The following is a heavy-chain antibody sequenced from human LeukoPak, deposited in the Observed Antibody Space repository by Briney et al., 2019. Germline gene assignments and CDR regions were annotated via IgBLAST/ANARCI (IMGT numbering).Heavy chain of an antibody. CDR1: GFTFSSYS. CDR2: SSSSSSSI. Sequence: GGSLRLSCAASGFTFSSYSMNGVRQAPGKGLMCVETSSSSSSSIYYADSERGRITISKNNAKNSLYLLMNSLRAEDTAVYCCARVTGLQLVQGLDYWGQGTLVTVSS. J-gene: IGHJ4*02. D-gene: IGHD6-13*01. CDR3: ARVTGLQLVQGLDY. V-gene: IGHV3-21*01.